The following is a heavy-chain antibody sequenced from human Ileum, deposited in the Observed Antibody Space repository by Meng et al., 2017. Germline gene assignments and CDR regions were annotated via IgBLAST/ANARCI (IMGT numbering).Heavy chain of an antibody. CDR2: IYSTGTT. J-gene: IGHJ4*02. Sequence: QGQLQEAGPGLVKPSETLSLTCTVSGGPFSNYYWSWIRQSPGRGLEWIAYIYSTGTTNYNPSLRSRLTISIDTPKNQFSLRLSSVTAADTAIYYCARVGCSGTSCYRRNTFDYWGQGTLVTVSS. D-gene: IGHD2-2*01. CDR3: ARVGCSGTSCYRRNTFDY. V-gene: IGHV4-59*01. CDR1: GGPFSNYY.